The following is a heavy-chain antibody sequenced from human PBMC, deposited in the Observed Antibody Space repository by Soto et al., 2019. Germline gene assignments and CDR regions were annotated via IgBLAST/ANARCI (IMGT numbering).Heavy chain of an antibody. J-gene: IGHJ4*02. CDR1: GFTFGSYA. CDR2: ISGTGDSS. V-gene: IGHV3-23*01. CDR3: ARRIVGASSGTHYFDY. Sequence: EVQLLESGGGLVQPGGSLRLSCAASGFTFGSYAMSWVRQAPGKGLEWVSLISGTGDSSEYANSVKGRFTISRDYSKTTVFLQMNSLRAEDTAVYFCARRIVGASSGTHYFDYWGQGTLVTVSS. D-gene: IGHD1-26*01.